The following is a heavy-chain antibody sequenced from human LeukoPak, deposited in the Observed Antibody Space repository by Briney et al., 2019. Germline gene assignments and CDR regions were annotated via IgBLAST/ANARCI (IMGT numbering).Heavy chain of an antibody. Sequence: PGGSLRLSWAASGFTFSSYAMSWVRQAPGKGLEWVSAISGSGGSTYYADSVKGRFTISRDNSKNTLYLQMNSLRAEDTAVYYCAKDGYSSGWPYYFDYWGQGTLVTVSS. D-gene: IGHD6-19*01. V-gene: IGHV3-23*01. CDR2: ISGSGGST. CDR3: AKDGYSSGWPYYFDY. J-gene: IGHJ4*02. CDR1: GFTFSSYA.